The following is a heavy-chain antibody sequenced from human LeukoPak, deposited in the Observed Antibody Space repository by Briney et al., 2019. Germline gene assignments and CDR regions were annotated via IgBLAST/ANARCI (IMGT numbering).Heavy chain of an antibody. CDR3: AKTGPAEQWLVGQFDY. D-gene: IGHD6-19*01. J-gene: IGHJ4*02. CDR2: IYYSGST. V-gene: IGHV4-30-4*08. Sequence: PSETLSLTCTVSGGSISSDDYYWSWIRQPPGKGLEWIGYIYYSGSTYYNPSLKSRVTISVDTSKNQFSLKLSSVTAADTAVYYCAKTGPAEQWLVGQFDYWGQGTLVTVSS. CDR1: GGSISSDDYY.